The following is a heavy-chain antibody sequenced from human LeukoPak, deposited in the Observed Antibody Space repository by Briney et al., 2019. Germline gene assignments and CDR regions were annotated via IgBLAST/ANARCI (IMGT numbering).Heavy chain of an antibody. D-gene: IGHD5-18*01. V-gene: IGHV3-30*18. CDR2: ISYDGSNK. CDR1: GFTFSSYG. Sequence: GGSLRLSCAASGFTFSSYGMHWVRQAPGKGLEWVAVISYDGSNKYYADSVKGRFTISRDNSKNTLYLQMNSLRAEDTAVYYCAEDRSDTAMALDAFDIWGQGTMVTVSS. J-gene: IGHJ3*02. CDR3: AEDRSDTAMALDAFDI.